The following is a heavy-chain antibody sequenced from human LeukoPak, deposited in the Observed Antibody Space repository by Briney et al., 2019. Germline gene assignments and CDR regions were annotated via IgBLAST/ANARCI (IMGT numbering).Heavy chain of an antibody. CDR3: ARIRFLEWLLYHYYYMDV. J-gene: IGHJ6*03. V-gene: IGHV1-18*01. Sequence: ASVKVSCKASGGTFSSYAISWVRQAPGQGLEWMGWISAYNGNTNYAQKLQGRVTMTTDTSTSTAYMELRSLRSDDTAVYYCARIRFLEWLLYHYYYMDVWGKGTTVTVSS. CDR2: ISAYNGNT. CDR1: GGTFSSYA. D-gene: IGHD3-3*01.